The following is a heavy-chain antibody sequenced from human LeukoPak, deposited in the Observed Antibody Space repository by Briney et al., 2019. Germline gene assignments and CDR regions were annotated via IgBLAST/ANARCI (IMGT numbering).Heavy chain of an antibody. V-gene: IGHV1-18*01. CDR1: GYTFTSDG. J-gene: IGHJ4*02. CDR2: IIAYNGNT. Sequence: ASVKVSCKASGYTFTSDGFNWVRQAPGQGLEWMGWIIAYNGNTNYAQKLQGRVTMTTDTSTSTAYMELRSLRSDDTAVYYCARAGYDLLTLAPDPANDYWGQGTLVTVSS. D-gene: IGHD3-9*01. CDR3: ARAGYDLLTLAPDPANDY.